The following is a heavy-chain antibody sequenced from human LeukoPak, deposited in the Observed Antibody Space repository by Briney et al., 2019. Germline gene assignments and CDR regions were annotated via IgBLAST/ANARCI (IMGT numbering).Heavy chain of an antibody. J-gene: IGHJ4*02. D-gene: IGHD4-17*01. CDR2: IFSSGST. CDR1: GASISRGTYS. CDR3: ARAADTVTTGYFNY. V-gene: IGHV4-61*02. Sequence: SQTLSLTCTVSGASISRGTYSGRWLRHPPGKGLEWIGRIFSSGSTNYNPSLKSRVTISVDTSKNQFSLKLSSVTAADTAVYFCARAADTVTTGYFNYWGQGTLVAVSS.